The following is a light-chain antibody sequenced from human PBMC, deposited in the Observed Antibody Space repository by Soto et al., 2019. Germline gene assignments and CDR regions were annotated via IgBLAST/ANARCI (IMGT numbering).Light chain of an antibody. CDR1: QGLLHSDGKTY. J-gene: IGKJ5*01. CDR2: EVS. Sequence: PASIVCKSSQGLLHSDGKTYLYWYLQKPGQSPQLXIYEVSSRFSGVPDRFSGSGSGTDFTLKISRVEPQDVGVDYCMQSTQLPTTLGQGTRLEIK. CDR3: MQSTQLPTT. V-gene: IGKV2D-29*02.